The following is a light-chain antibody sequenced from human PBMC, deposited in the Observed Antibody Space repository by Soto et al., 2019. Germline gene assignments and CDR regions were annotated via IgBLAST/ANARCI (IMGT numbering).Light chain of an antibody. CDR2: GAS. Sequence: KGMTQSPATLSLYQGERATLSCRASQSVSSNLAWYQQKPGQAPRLLIYGASTRATGIPARFSGSGSGTEFTLTISSLQSEDFAVYYCQQYNIRPRTFGQGSKVDVK. CDR1: QSVSSN. V-gene: IGKV3-15*01. J-gene: IGKJ1*01. CDR3: QQYNIRPRT.